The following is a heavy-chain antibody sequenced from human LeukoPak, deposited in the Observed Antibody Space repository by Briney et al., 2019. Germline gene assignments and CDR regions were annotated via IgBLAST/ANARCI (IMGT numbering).Heavy chain of an antibody. CDR3: ARSSAGGDGYSSSWYAQALDYYYYYMDV. V-gene: IGHV1-69*05. D-gene: IGHD6-13*01. Sequence: SVKVSCKASGGTFSSYAISWVRQAPGQGLEWMGGIIPIFGTANYAQKFQGRVTITTDESTSTAYMELSSLRSEDTAVYYCARSSAGGDGYSSSWYAQALDYYYYYMDVWGKGTTVTVSS. J-gene: IGHJ6*03. CDR1: GGTFSSYA. CDR2: IIPIFGTA.